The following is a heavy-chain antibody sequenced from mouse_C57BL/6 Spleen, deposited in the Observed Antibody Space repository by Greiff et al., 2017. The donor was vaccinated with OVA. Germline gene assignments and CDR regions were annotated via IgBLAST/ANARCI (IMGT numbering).Heavy chain of an antibody. V-gene: IGHV1-50*01. Sequence: VQLQQPGAELVKPGASVKLSCKASGYTFTSYWMQWVKQRPGQGLEWIGEIDPSDSYTNYNQKFKGKATLTVDTSSSTAYVQLSSLTSEDSAVYYCARGFYYGNYLYAMDYWGQGTSVTVSS. CDR1: GYTFTSYW. J-gene: IGHJ4*01. CDR3: ARGFYYGNYLYAMDY. CDR2: IDPSDSYT. D-gene: IGHD2-1*01.